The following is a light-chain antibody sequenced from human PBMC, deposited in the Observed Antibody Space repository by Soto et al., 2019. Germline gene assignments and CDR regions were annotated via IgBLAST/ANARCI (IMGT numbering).Light chain of an antibody. CDR3: AAWDDRLNGVV. CDR1: SSKIGSHT. J-gene: IGLJ3*02. CDR2: SNT. V-gene: IGLV1-44*01. Sequence: QSVLTQPPSASGTPGQTIAISCSGGSSKIGSHTVNWYQQLPGTAPRLLIYSNTQRPSGVPDRFSGSKSGTSASLAISGLQSEYEGDYYCAAWDDRLNGVVFGGGTKVTVL.